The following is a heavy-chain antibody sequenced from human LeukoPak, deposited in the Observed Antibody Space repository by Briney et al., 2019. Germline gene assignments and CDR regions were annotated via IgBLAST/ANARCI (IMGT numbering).Heavy chain of an antibody. D-gene: IGHD2-15*01. CDR1: GGSISSYY. J-gene: IGHJ5*02. V-gene: IGHV4-59*05. Sequence: SETLSLTCTVSGGSISSYYWSWIRQPPGKGLEWIGSIYYSGSTYYNPSLKSRATISVDTSKNQFSLKLSSVTAADTAVYYCAREELWELLTVRYNWFDPWGQGTLVTVSS. CDR3: AREELWELLTVRYNWFDP. CDR2: IYYSGST.